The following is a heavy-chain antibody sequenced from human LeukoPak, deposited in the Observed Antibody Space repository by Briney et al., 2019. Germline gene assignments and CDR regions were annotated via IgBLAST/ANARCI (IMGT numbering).Heavy chain of an antibody. Sequence: SETLSLTCTVSGGSISSSSYYWGWIRQPPGKGLEWIGSIYYSGSTYYNPSLKSRVTISVDTSKNQFSLKLSSVTAADTAVYYCARALGAFDIWGQGTMVTVSS. CDR2: IYYSGST. V-gene: IGHV4-39*01. CDR3: ARALGAFDI. CDR1: GGSISSSSYY. J-gene: IGHJ3*02.